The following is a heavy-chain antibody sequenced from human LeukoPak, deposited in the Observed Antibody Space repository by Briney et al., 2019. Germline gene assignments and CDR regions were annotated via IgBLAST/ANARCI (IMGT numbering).Heavy chain of an antibody. V-gene: IGHV3-7*01. D-gene: IGHD6-19*01. CDR2: IKQDGSEK. CDR3: ARDVGQWLGSSGYFDY. CDR1: GFTFSSYW. J-gene: IGHJ4*02. Sequence: GGPLRPSCAASGFTFSSYWMSWVRQAPGKGLERVANIKQDGSEKFYVDSVKGRFTISRDNAKNSLYLQMNSLRAEDTAVYYCARDVGQWLGSSGYFDYWGQGTLVTVSS.